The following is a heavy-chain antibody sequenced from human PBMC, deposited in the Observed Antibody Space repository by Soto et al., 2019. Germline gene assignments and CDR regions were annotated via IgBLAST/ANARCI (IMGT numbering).Heavy chain of an antibody. Sequence: PSETLSLTCTVSGGSISSSSYYWGWIRQPPGKGLEWIGSIYYSGSTYYNPSLKSRVTISVDTSKNQFSLKLSSVTAADTAVYYCARPAYGSSGWPFGYWGQGTLVTVSS. V-gene: IGHV4-39*01. J-gene: IGHJ4*02. CDR1: GGSISSSSYY. CDR2: IYYSGST. CDR3: ARPAYGSSGWPFGY. D-gene: IGHD6-19*01.